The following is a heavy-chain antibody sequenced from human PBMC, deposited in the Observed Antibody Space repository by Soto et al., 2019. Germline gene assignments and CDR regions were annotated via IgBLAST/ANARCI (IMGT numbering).Heavy chain of an antibody. D-gene: IGHD2-8*01. Sequence: QVQLVQSGAEVKKPGASVKVSCKASGYTFTSYYMHWVRQAPGQGLEWMGIINPSGGSTSYAQKFQGRVTMTRDRSTSTVYMELSSLRSEDTAVYYCARCAVYAMCDNWFDPWGQGTLVTVSS. V-gene: IGHV1-46*01. CDR3: ARCAVYAMCDNWFDP. CDR2: INPSGGST. CDR1: GYTFTSYY. J-gene: IGHJ5*02.